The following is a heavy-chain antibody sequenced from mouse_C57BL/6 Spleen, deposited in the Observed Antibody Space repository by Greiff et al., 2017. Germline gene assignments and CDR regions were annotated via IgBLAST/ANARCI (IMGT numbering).Heavy chain of an antibody. J-gene: IGHJ4*01. CDR1: GYTFTSYW. CDR3: TRSNGNYDDAMDD. CDR2: IDPSDSET. V-gene: IGHV1-52*01. D-gene: IGHD2-1*01. Sequence: QVQLQQPGAELVRPGSSVKLSCKASGYTFTSYWMHWVKQRPIQGLEWIGNIDPSDSETHYNQKFKDKATLTVDKSSSTAYMQLSSLTSEDSAVYCGTRSNGNYDDAMDDWGKGTSVTVSS.